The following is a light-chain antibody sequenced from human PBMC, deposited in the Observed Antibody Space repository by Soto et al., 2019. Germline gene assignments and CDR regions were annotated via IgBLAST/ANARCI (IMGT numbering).Light chain of an antibody. CDR1: SSDVGGSNF. Sequence: QYALTQPASVSASPGQSITISCTGTSSDVGGSNFVSWYQQHPGKPPKLIIYDVATRPSGVSNRFTGSKSGSTASLIISRLQTEDEADYYCVSFTSSTNSVFGSGTKLTVL. V-gene: IGLV2-14*03. CDR2: DVA. CDR3: VSFTSSTNSV. J-gene: IGLJ1*01.